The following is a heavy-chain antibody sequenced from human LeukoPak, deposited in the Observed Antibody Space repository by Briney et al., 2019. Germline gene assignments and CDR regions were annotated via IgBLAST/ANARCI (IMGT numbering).Heavy chain of an antibody. CDR3: ARGFPAGSGSRGSHAFDI. D-gene: IGHD5-12*01. CDR1: GGSFSAYY. V-gene: IGHV4-34*01. CDR2: INYGGST. Sequence: SETLSLTCAVYGGSFSAYYWNWIRQSPGEGLEWTGEINYGGSTKYNPSLKSQVTISVDTSKNQFSLNLSSVTAADTAVYYCARGFPAGSGSRGSHAFDIWGQGTMVTVSS. J-gene: IGHJ3*02.